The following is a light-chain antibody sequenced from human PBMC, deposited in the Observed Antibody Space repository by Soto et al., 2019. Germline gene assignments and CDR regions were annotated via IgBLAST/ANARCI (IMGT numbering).Light chain of an antibody. CDR1: SSNIGSNT. CDR3: AAWDDSLMGV. Sequence: QAVVTQPPSASGTPGQRVTISCSGSSSNIGSNTVSWYQQLPGTAPKLLVYSNNQRPSGVPDRFSGSKSGTSASLAISGLQSEDEADYYCAAWDDSLMGVFGGGTKLTVL. J-gene: IGLJ2*01. CDR2: SNN. V-gene: IGLV1-44*01.